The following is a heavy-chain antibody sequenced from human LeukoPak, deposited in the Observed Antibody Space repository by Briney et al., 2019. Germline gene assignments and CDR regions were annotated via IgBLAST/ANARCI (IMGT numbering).Heavy chain of an antibody. V-gene: IGHV3-48*03. Sequence: PGGSLRLSCAASGFTFSSYEMNWVREAPGKGLEWLSYISSSGRTIYYADSVKGRFTISRDYARKSLYLQMNSLRAEDTAIYYCARDGITASGRGFFDQWGQGTLVTVSS. CDR3: ARDGITASGRGFFDQ. D-gene: IGHD6-13*01. CDR1: GFTFSSYE. CDR2: ISSSGRTI. J-gene: IGHJ4*02.